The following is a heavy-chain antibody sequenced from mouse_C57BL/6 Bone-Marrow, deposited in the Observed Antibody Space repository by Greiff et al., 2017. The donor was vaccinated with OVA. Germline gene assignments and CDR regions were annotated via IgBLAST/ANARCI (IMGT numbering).Heavy chain of an antibody. CDR2: IYPRSGNT. CDR1: GYTFTSYG. CDR3: ARGYFDV. V-gene: IGHV1-81*01. J-gene: IGHJ1*03. Sequence: VQLQQSGAELARPGASVKLSCKASGYTFTSYGISWVKQRTGQGLEWIGEIYPRSGNTYYNEKFKGKATLTADKSSSTAYMELRSLTSEDSAVYFWARGYFDVWGTGTTVTVSS.